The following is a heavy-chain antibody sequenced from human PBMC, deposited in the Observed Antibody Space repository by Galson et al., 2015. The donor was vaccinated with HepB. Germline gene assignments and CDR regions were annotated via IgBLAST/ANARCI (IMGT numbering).Heavy chain of an antibody. CDR1: GFTFSSYA. J-gene: IGHJ6*03. Sequence: SLRLSCAASGFTFSSYAMHWVRQAPGKGLEWVAIISYDGSSNFYADSVKGRFTISRDNSKNTLFLQMNSLGAEDTGVYYCARGGGALATSGLYYYYYYMDVCGKGTTVTVSS. CDR3: ARGGGALATSGLYYYYYYMDV. CDR2: ISYDGSSN. V-gene: IGHV3-30-3*01. D-gene: IGHD5-12*01.